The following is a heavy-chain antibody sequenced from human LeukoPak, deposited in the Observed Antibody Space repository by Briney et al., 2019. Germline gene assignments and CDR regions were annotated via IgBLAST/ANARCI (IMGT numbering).Heavy chain of an antibody. V-gene: IGHV1-18*01. J-gene: IGHJ4*02. D-gene: IGHD1-26*01. CDR1: GYTFTSYG. CDR2: ISAYNGNT. Sequence: ASVKVSCKASGYTFTSYGISWARQAPGQGLEWMGWISAYNGNTNYAQKLQGRVTMTTDTSTSTAYMELRSLRSDDTAVYYCARVSEYGGSYPPNYWGQGTLVTVSS. CDR3: ARVSEYGGSYPPNY.